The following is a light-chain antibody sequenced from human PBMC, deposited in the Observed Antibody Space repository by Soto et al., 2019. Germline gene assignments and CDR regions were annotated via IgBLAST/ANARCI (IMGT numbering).Light chain of an antibody. V-gene: IGKV3-11*01. Sequence: EIVLTQSPATLSLSPGERATLSCRASQSVSSYFAWYQQKPGQAPRLLIYEASNRATGIPARFSGSGSGADFTLTISSLEPEDFALYYCQQHINWPLTFGGGTKVDIK. J-gene: IGKJ4*01. CDR2: EAS. CDR1: QSVSSY. CDR3: QQHINWPLT.